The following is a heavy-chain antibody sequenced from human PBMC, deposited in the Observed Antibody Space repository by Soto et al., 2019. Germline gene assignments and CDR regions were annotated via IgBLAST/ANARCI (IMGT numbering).Heavy chain of an antibody. CDR3: ARDRPVTGLQQSYGMDV. V-gene: IGHV1-46*01. CDR2: ITPTCGRT. J-gene: IGHJ6*01. CDR1: GHIFCSKY. Sequence: ASVKVSCKGSGHIFCSKYMHWVRQAPGQGLEWIGMITPTCGRTGYAEKFQGRVTMTRDTSTSTVYMDLSSLGFGDTAVYYCARDRPVTGLQQSYGMDV. D-gene: IGHD6-13*01.